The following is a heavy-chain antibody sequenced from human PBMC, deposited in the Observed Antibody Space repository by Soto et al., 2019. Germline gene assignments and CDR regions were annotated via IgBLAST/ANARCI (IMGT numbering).Heavy chain of an antibody. CDR2: IYWDDDK. CDR3: AHRRITTVTEYFDY. D-gene: IGHD4-17*01. V-gene: IGHV2-5*02. CDR1: VFSLSTSGVG. Sequence: GSGPTLVNPTQTLTLTCTFSVFSLSTSGVGVGWIRQPPGKALEWLALIYWDDDKRYSPSLKSRLTITKDTSKNQVVLTMTNMDPVDTATYYCAHRRITTVTEYFDYWGQGTLVTVSS. J-gene: IGHJ4*02.